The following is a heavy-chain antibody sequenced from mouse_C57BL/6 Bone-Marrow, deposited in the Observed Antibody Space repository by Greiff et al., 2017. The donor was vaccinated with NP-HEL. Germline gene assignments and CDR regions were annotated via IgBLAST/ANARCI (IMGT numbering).Heavy chain of an antibody. V-gene: IGHV1-9*01. CDR3: ARDTTVDLYWYFDV. D-gene: IGHD1-1*01. CDR1: GYTFTGYW. CDR2: ILPGSGST. Sequence: QVQLQQSGAELMKPGASVKLSCKATGYTFTGYWIEWVKQRPGHGLEWIGEILPGSGSTNYNEKFKGKATLTADTSSNTAYMQLSSLTTEDSAIYCCARDTTVDLYWYFDVWGTGTTVTVSS. J-gene: IGHJ1*03.